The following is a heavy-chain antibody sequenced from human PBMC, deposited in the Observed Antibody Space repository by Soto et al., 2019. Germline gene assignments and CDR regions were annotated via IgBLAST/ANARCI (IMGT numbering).Heavy chain of an antibody. Sequence: PSETLSLTCIVSGGSISSSYWSWIRQPAGKGLEWIGRIDSSGSADYHSSLKSRVTMSVDTSKNQVSLKLSAVTAADTAVYYCARYYWSLRYFDYWGQGTLVTVSS. J-gene: IGHJ4*02. CDR3: ARYYWSLRYFDY. V-gene: IGHV4-4*07. CDR2: IDSSGSA. D-gene: IGHD3-10*01. CDR1: GGSISSSY.